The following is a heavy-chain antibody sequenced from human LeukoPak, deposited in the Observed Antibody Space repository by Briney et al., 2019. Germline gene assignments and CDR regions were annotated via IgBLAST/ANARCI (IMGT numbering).Heavy chain of an antibody. D-gene: IGHD6-13*01. V-gene: IGHV3-23*01. CDR2: MSGDATST. CDR1: GFTFSSFA. J-gene: IGHJ4*02. CDR3: AERTSGSSWYSSDS. Sequence: GGSLRLSCAASGFTFSSFAMNWVRQAPGKGLEWVSTMSGDATSTYYADSMKGRFTISRDNSKNTLYLQMNSLRADDTAVYYCAERTSGSSWYSSDSWGQGTLVTVSS.